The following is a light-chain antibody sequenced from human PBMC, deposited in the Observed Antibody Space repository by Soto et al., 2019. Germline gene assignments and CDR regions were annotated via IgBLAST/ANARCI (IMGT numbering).Light chain of an antibody. J-gene: IGKJ1*01. CDR3: QESYSTPGT. CDR2: SAS. V-gene: IGKV1-39*01. CDR1: QSVNSY. Sequence: DIQMTQSPSSLSASVGDRVTITCRASQSVNSYLNWFQQKPGIAPKLLIYSASTLQSGVPSRFSGSGSGTEFTLTSTSLQPEDFATYYCQESYSTPGTFGQGTKVEIK.